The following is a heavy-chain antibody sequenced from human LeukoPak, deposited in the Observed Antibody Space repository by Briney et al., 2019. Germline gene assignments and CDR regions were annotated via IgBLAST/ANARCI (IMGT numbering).Heavy chain of an antibody. D-gene: IGHD1-14*01. Sequence: PGGSVGLYCAASGATFSSYGIHWVRQAPGKGLEWVAFMRYDGSNKYYADSVKGRFTISRDNSMNTLYLQMNSLKVEDTAVYYCEKEMRTTQESCDLWGRGTLVTVSS. CDR3: EKEMRTTQESCDL. CDR2: MRYDGSNK. V-gene: IGHV3-30*02. J-gene: IGHJ2*01. CDR1: GATFSSYG.